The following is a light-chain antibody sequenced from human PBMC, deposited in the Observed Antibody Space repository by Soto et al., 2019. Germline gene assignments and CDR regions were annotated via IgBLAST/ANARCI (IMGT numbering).Light chain of an antibody. CDR2: GAS. CDR3: QQHSSWPPWT. V-gene: IGKV3-15*01. CDR1: QSVISH. J-gene: IGKJ1*01. Sequence: ETVLTHPPGALSLSPGERATLSRTASQSVISHLAWYQQKPGQAPRLLIYGASARATGIPARFSGSGSGTEFTLTISSLESEDSAVYYCQQHSSWPPWTFGQGTKVDIK.